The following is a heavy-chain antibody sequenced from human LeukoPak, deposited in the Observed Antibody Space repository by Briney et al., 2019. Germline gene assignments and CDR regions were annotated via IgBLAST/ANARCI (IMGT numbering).Heavy chain of an antibody. D-gene: IGHD5-24*01. CDR2: INHRGST. Sequence: SETLSLTCAVYGGSFSGYYWSWIRQPPGKGLEWIGEINHRGSTNYNPSLKSRVTISVDTSKNQFSLKLSSVTAADTAVYYCARGQEMATIYYWGQGTLVTVSS. J-gene: IGHJ4*02. CDR1: GGSFSGYY. V-gene: IGHV4-34*01. CDR3: ARGQEMATIYY.